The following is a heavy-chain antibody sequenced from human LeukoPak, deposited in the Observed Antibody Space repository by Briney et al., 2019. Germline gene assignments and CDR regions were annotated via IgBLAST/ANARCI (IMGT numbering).Heavy chain of an antibody. CDR2: MYYTGSS. CDR3: ATKPGYCSGGSCYSQNGNWFDP. D-gene: IGHD2-15*01. CDR1: GASITSGGYY. V-gene: IGHV4-31*03. Sequence: PSASLFLTCTVSGASITSGGYYWSWLRQLPQRGPEWIGDMYYTGSSFYHPSLKSRVTISVDTSENQCSLNLNSVSAADTAVYYCATKPGYCSGGSCYSQNGNWFDPWGQGTLVTVSS. J-gene: IGHJ5*02.